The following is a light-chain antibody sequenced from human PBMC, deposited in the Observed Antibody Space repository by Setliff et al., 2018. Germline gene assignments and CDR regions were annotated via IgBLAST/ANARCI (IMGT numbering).Light chain of an antibody. V-gene: IGLV1-47*01. CDR3: CSYTGTSTPYV. CDR2: RNN. CDR1: SSNIGSNY. J-gene: IGLJ1*01. Sequence: QSVLTQPPSASGTPGQRVTISCSGSSSNIGSNYVYWYQQLPGTAPKLLIYRNNQRPSGVPDRFSGSKSGTSASLAISGLQAEDEADYYCCSYTGTSTPYVFGTGTKVTV.